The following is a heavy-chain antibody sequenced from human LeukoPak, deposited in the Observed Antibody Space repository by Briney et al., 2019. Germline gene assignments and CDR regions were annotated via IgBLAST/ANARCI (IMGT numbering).Heavy chain of an antibody. J-gene: IGHJ4*02. V-gene: IGHV4-59*08. Sequence: SETLSLTCTVSGGSISSYYWSWIRQPPGKGLEWIGYIYYSGSANYNPSLKSRVTISVDTSKNQFSLKLSSVTAADTAVYYCARTMIVVVPRTEYYFDYWGQGTLVTVSS. CDR1: GGSISSYY. CDR2: IYYSGSA. CDR3: ARTMIVVVPRTEYYFDY. D-gene: IGHD3-22*01.